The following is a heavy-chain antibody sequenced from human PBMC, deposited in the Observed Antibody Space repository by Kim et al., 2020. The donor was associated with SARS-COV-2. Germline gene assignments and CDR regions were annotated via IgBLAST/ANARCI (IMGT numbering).Heavy chain of an antibody. Sequence: ADSVEGRFTISRHNSKNTLYLQMDSLRAEDTAVYYCARSIVDAYYYYMDVWGKGTTVTVSS. V-gene: IGHV3-53*04. D-gene: IGHD2-21*01. J-gene: IGHJ6*03. CDR3: ARSIVDAYYYYMDV.